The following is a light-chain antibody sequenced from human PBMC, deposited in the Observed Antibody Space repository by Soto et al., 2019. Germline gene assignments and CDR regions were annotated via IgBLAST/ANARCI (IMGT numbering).Light chain of an antibody. CDR3: ISYTSSSTVV. J-gene: IGLJ2*01. V-gene: IGLV2-14*03. CDR2: DVS. Sequence: QSVLTQPASVSGSPGQSINISCTGTSSDVGGYNYVSWYQHHPGKAPKLMIYDVSNRPSGVSNRFSGSKSGNTASLTISGLQAEDEADYYCISYTSSSTVVFGGGTKLTVL. CDR1: SSDVGGYNY.